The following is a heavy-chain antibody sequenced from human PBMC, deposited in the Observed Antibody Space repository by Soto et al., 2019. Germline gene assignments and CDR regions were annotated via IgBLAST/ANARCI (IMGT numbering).Heavy chain of an antibody. V-gene: IGHV4-39*01. CDR1: GGSVSSGGNS. J-gene: IGHJ4*02. D-gene: IGHD6-6*01. Sequence: QLQLQESGPGLVKPSETLSLTCAVSGGSVSSGGNSWGWIRQSPGKGLEWIGSVHDTGTTHYNPSLTIRVTISVDTSKNQFSLNVNSVTAADTAVYYCARGLSSPSAAGVWGQGTLVTVSS. CDR3: ARGLSSPSAAGV. CDR2: VHDTGTT.